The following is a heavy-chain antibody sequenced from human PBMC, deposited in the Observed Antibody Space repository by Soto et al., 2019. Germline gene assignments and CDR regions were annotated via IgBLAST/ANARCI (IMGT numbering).Heavy chain of an antibody. CDR3: ASSWVVVPAATRYYYYSGMDV. Sequence: ASVKVSCKASGYTFTSYYMHWVRQAPGQGLEWMGIINPSGGSTSCARKFQGRVTMTRDTSTSTVYMELSSLRSEDTAVYYCASSWVVVPAATRYYYYSGMDVWGQGTTVTVSS. V-gene: IGHV1-46*01. CDR2: INPSGGST. J-gene: IGHJ6*02. CDR1: GYTFTSYY. D-gene: IGHD2-2*01.